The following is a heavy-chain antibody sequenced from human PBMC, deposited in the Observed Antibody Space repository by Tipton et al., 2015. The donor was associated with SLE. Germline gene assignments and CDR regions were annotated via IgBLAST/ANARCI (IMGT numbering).Heavy chain of an antibody. J-gene: IGHJ4*02. V-gene: IGHV4-34*01. CDR3: ARGRADGYNLDY. Sequence: LRLSCAVYGGSFSGYYWSWIRQPPGKGLEWIGEINHSGSTNYNPSLKSRVTISVDTSKNQFSLKLSSVTAADTAVYYCARGRADGYNLDYWGQGTLVTVSS. D-gene: IGHD5-24*01. CDR1: GGSFSGYY. CDR2: INHSGST.